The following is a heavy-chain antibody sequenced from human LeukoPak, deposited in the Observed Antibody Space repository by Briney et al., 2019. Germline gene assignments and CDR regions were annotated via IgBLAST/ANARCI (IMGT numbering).Heavy chain of an antibody. CDR3: AKDGGWYWFDP. CDR1: GFTFSTYG. D-gene: IGHD6-19*01. J-gene: IGHJ5*02. CDR2: IWYDGSNR. Sequence: GGSLRLSCVASGFTFSTYGMHWVRQAPGKGLEWVALIWYDGSNRYYAESVKGRFTISRDNSKNTLYLQMNNLRAEDTAVYYCAKDGGWYWFDPWGQGTLVTVSS. V-gene: IGHV3-33*06.